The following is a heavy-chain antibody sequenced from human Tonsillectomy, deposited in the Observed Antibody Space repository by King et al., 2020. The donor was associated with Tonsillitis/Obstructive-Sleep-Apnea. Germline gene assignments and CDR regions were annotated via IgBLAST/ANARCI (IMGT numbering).Heavy chain of an antibody. J-gene: IGHJ4*02. CDR1: GFSLSTSGVG. Sequence: ITLKESGPTLVKPTQTLTLTCTFSGFSLSTSGVGVGWIRQPPGKALEWLALIYWDDDKRYSPSLKSRLTITKDTSKNQVVLTMTNMDPVDTATYYCAHSTVYDILTGYSDPYYFDYWGQGTLVTVSS. CDR3: AHSTVYDILTGYSDPYYFDY. V-gene: IGHV2-5*02. D-gene: IGHD3-9*01. CDR2: IYWDDDK.